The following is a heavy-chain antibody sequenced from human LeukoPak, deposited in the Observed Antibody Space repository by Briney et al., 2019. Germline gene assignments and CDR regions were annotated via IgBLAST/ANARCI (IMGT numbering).Heavy chain of an antibody. J-gene: IGHJ3*02. CDR3: ARVTRIRENAFDI. D-gene: IGHD2-15*01. V-gene: IGHV3-64*02. Sequence: GGSLRLSCAASGFTFSYYAMHWVRQAPGKGLEHVSGISSNGGSTDYADSVKGRFSISRDNSKNTLYLQMGSLRGEDMAVYYCARVTRIRENAFDIWGQGTMVTVSS. CDR1: GFTFSYYA. CDR2: ISSNGGST.